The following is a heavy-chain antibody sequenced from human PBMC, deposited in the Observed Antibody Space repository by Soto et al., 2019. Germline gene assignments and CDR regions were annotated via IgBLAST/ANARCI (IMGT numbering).Heavy chain of an antibody. Sequence: SETLSLTCTVFGGSISSYYWSWIRQPPGKGLEWIGYIYYNGSTNYNPSLKSRVTISVDTSKNQFSLKLRSVTAADTAVYYCAREYTPMAYNWFDPWGQGTLVTVSS. CDR3: AREYTPMAYNWFDP. CDR2: IYYNGST. CDR1: GGSISSYY. D-gene: IGHD5-18*01. V-gene: IGHV4-59*01. J-gene: IGHJ5*02.